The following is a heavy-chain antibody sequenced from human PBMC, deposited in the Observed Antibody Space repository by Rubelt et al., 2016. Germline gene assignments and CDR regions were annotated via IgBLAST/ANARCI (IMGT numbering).Heavy chain of an antibody. CDR1: GGSISSSSYY. Sequence: QLQLQESGPGLVKPSETLSLTCTVSGGSISSSSYYWGCIRQPPGKGLEWIGSVYYSGSTYYKPSLQSRVTISVDTSKNLCSLKLGSGTAAETAVYYCARVTYTGNYGRGWFDPWGQGTLVTVSS. D-gene: IGHD1-1*01. CDR3: ARVTYTGNYGRGWFDP. CDR2: VYYSGST. J-gene: IGHJ5*02. V-gene: IGHV4-39*01.